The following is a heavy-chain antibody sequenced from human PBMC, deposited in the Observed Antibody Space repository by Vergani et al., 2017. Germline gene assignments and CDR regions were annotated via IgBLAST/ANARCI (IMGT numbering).Heavy chain of an antibody. V-gene: IGHV4-39*01. CDR3: ARQRRSSWDYYFDY. J-gene: IGHJ4*02. CDR1: GGSISSSSYY. D-gene: IGHD6-13*01. Sequence: QLQLQESGPGLVKPSETLSLTCTVSGGSISSSSYYWGWIRQPPGKGLEWIGSIYYSGSTYYNPSLKSRVTISVDTSKNQFSLQLSSVTAADTAVYYCARQRRSSWDYYFDYWGQGTLVTVSS. CDR2: IYYSGST.